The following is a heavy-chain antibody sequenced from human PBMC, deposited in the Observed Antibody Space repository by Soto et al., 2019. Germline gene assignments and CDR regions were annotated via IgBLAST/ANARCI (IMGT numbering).Heavy chain of an antibody. D-gene: IGHD2-8*01. V-gene: IGHV1-46*01. CDR3: ARAATRYCTNGVCYTAFDY. CDR2: INPSGGST. CDR1: GYTFTSYY. Sequence: QVQLVQSGAEVKKPGASVKVSCKASGYTFTSYYMHWVRQAPGQGLEWMGIINPSGGSTSYAQKFQGRVTMTRDTSTSKVYMELSSLRSEDTAVYYCARAATRYCTNGVCYTAFDYWGQGTLVTVSS. J-gene: IGHJ4*02.